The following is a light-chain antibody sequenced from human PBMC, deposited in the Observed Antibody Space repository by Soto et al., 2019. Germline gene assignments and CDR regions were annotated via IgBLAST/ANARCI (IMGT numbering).Light chain of an antibody. CDR3: QHLISYSLT. CDR1: QGISSY. V-gene: IGKV1-9*01. Sequence: DIQLTQSPSFLSASVGDRVTITCLASQGISSYLAWYQQKPGKAPTLLIYAAFTLQSGVPSRFGCSGSGTDFTLTISSLQPEDFPTYYCQHLISYSLTFGGGTKVVIK. CDR2: AAF. J-gene: IGKJ4*01.